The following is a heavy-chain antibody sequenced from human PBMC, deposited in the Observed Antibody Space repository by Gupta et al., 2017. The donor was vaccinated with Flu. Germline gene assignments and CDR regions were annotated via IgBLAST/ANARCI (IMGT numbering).Heavy chain of an antibody. CDR2: IIGDGSYT. CDR1: GFTFSNYW. V-gene: IGHV3-74*01. D-gene: IGHD2-21*02. J-gene: IGHJ4*02. CDR3: TRGTSAANSTPLGDG. Sequence: EVQLVESGGGLVQRGGSLRLSCAASGFTFSNYWMHWVRQAPGKGLVWVSRIIGDGSYTDYADSVKGRVTSSRDNAKNTLFLQMNSLTAEDTAVYYCTRGTSAANSTPLGDGWGQGTLVTVSS.